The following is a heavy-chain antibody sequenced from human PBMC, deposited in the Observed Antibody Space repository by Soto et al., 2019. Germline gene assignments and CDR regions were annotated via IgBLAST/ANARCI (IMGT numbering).Heavy chain of an antibody. V-gene: IGHV3-23*01. Sequence: EVQLLESGGGLVQPGGSLRLSCAASGFTFSSYAMSWVRQAPGKGLEWVSAISGSGGSTYYADSVKGRFTISRDNSKNKLYLQMTSLRAEDTAVYYCAKDWGPYYGSGSYYNNDAFDIWGQGTMVTVSS. D-gene: IGHD3-10*01. J-gene: IGHJ3*02. CDR1: GFTFSSYA. CDR3: AKDWGPYYGSGSYYNNDAFDI. CDR2: ISGSGGST.